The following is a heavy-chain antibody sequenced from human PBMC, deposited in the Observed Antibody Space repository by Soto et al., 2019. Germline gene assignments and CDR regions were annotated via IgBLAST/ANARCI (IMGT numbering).Heavy chain of an antibody. D-gene: IGHD1-26*01. CDR3: AKDTIVRGRAEYFQH. J-gene: IGHJ1*01. Sequence: VQMVQSGAEVKKPGDSVKVSCKASGYTFTDYYMHWVRQAPGKGLEWVSLINWDGGSTYYADSVKGRFTISRDNGKNSLYLQMNSLRPEDTALYYCAKDTIVRGRAEYFQHWGQGTLVTVSS. CDR2: INWDGGST. V-gene: IGHV3-43D*04. CDR1: GYTFTDYY.